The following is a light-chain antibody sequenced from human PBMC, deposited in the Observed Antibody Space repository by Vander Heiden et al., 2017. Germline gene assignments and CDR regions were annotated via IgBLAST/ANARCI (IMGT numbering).Light chain of an antibody. CDR1: SNNVGNEG. CDR2: RNN. CDR3: SAWDSSLSAWV. J-gene: IGLJ3*02. V-gene: IGLV10-54*01. Sequence: QAGLTQPPSMSKGLGPTPPLTCTGNSNNVGNEGAIWLQQHKGHPPKLLSYRNNARHSGSSERLSASRSGNTAALTSTGLQPEDDADYYCSAWDSSLSAWVFGGGTKLTVL.